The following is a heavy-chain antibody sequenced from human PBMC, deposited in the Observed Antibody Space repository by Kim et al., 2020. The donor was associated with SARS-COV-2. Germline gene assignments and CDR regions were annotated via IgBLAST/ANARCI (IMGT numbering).Heavy chain of an antibody. J-gene: IGHJ6*02. CDR3: ARENSHITVFGVVTRNGMDV. Sequence: GGSLRLSCAASGFTFSDYYMSWIRQAPGKGLEWVAYISSNGSTIYYADSVKGRFTISRDNAKNSLYLQMNSLRAEDTAVYYCARENSHITVFGVVTRNGMDVLGQGTTVTASS. D-gene: IGHD3-3*01. CDR2: ISSNGSTI. V-gene: IGHV3-11*01. CDR1: GFTFSDYY.